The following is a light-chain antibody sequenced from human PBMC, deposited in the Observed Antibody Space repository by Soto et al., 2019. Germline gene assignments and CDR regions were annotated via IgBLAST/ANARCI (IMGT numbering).Light chain of an antibody. J-gene: IGKJ1*01. CDR3: QQYGSSGT. V-gene: IGKV3-20*01. Sequence: EILLTQSPGTLSLSPGERATLSCRASQSVSNNYLAWYQQKPGEAPRLLIYGASNRATGIPDRLSGSGSGTDFTLPIRRLEPEDFAVYYCQQYGSSGTFGQGTKVDIK. CDR2: GAS. CDR1: QSVSNNY.